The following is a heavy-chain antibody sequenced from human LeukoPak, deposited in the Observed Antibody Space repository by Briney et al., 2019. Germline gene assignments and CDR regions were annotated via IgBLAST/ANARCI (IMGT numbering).Heavy chain of an antibody. V-gene: IGHV3-30*18. D-gene: IGHD3-10*02. CDR1: GFTFNTYG. J-gene: IGHJ6*04. CDR2: ISYDGSNK. CDR3: AELGITMIGGV. Sequence: PGGSLRLSCAVSGFTFNTYGIHWVRQTPGKGLEWVALISYDGSNKYYADSVKGRFTISRDNAKNSLYLQMNSLRAEDTAVYYCAELGITMIGGVWGKGTTVTISS.